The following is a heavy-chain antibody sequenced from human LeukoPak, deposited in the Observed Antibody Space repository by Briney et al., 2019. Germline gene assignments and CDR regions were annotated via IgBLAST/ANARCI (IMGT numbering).Heavy chain of an antibody. J-gene: IGHJ1*01. D-gene: IGHD5-18*01. CDR1: GGSISSYY. V-gene: IGHV4-59*01. CDR2: IYYSGST. Sequence: PSETLSLTCTVSGGSISSYYWSWIRQPPGKGLEWIGYIYYSGSTNYNPSLKSRVTISVDTSKNQSSLKLSSVTAADTAVYYCARGYAEYFQHWGQGTLVTVSS. CDR3: ARGYAEYFQH.